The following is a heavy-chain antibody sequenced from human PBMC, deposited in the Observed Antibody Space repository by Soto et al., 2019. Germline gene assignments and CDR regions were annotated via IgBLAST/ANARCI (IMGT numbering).Heavy chain of an antibody. J-gene: IGHJ4*02. Sequence: SETLSLTCTVSGGSISSGDYYWSWIRQPPGKGLEWIGYIYYSGSTYYNPSLKSRVTISVDTSKNQFSLKLSSVTAADTAVYYCARVGGFGATTIDYWGQGNLVTVSS. CDR2: IYYSGST. D-gene: IGHD3-10*01. CDR1: GGSISSGDYY. V-gene: IGHV4-30-4*01. CDR3: ARVGGFGATTIDY.